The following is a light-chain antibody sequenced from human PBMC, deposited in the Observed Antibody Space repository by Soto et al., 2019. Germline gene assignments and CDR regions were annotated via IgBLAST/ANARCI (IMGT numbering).Light chain of an antibody. CDR2: DAS. J-gene: IGKJ1*01. Sequence: IQMTQSPSSLSASVGDRVTITCRASQGIRDELGWYQQKAGKAPKLLIYDASSLESGVPSRFSGSGSGTEFTLTISSLQPDDFATYYCQQYNSYSPWTFGQGTKVDIK. V-gene: IGKV1-17*01. CDR3: QQYNSYSPWT. CDR1: QGIRDE.